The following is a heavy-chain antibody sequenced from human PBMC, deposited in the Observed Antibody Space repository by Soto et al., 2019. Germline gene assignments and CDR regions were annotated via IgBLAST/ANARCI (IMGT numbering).Heavy chain of an antibody. V-gene: IGHV3-48*03. Sequence: EVQLVESGGGLVQPGGSLGLSCAASGFTFSSYEMNWFGQAPGKGWGGVSYISSSGSTIYYADSVKGRFTISRDNAKNSLYLQMNSLRAEDTAVYYCATGLRGVTYYGMDVWGQGTTVTVSS. CDR1: GFTFSSYE. J-gene: IGHJ6*02. CDR3: ATGLRGVTYYGMDV. D-gene: IGHD3-10*01. CDR2: ISSSGSTI.